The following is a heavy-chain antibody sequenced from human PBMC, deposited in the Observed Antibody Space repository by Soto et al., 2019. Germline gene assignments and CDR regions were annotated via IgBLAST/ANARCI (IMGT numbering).Heavy chain of an antibody. Sequence: ETLSLTCTVSGGSISIYYWSWIWQPPGRGLEWIGYIYYSGSTNYNPSLKSRVTISVDTSKNQFSLKLSSVTAADTAVYYCARGGYYDSSGYYGSPQYFQHWGPGTLVTVSS. CDR1: GGSISIYY. J-gene: IGHJ1*01. CDR3: ARGGYYDSSGYYGSPQYFQH. D-gene: IGHD3-22*01. V-gene: IGHV4-59*01. CDR2: IYYSGST.